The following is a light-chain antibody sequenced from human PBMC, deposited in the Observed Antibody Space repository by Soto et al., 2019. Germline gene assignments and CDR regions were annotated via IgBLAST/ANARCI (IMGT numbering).Light chain of an antibody. Sequence: EIVLTQSPGTLSLSPGERATLSCRASQSVSSSYLAWYPQKPGQAPRLLIYGASSRATGIPDRFSGSGSGTDVTLTISRREPEDFAVYYCQQYGSSPPRTFGQGTNVEIK. CDR2: GAS. V-gene: IGKV3-20*01. CDR3: QQYGSSPPRT. J-gene: IGKJ1*01. CDR1: QSVSSSY.